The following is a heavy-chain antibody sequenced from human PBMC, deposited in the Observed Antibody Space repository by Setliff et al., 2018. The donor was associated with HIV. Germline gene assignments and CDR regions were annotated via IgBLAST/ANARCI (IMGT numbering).Heavy chain of an antibody. Sequence: ASETLSLTCAVSGSSISNGYYWGWIRQPPGKGLEWIGSIYHSGSTYYNPSLKSRVTISVDTSKNQFSLKPSSVTAADTAVYHCARRNSGWYDAFDIWGQGIPVTVS. CDR1: GSSISNGYY. CDR2: IYHSGST. V-gene: IGHV4-38-2*01. CDR3: ARRNSGWYDAFDI. D-gene: IGHD6-19*01. J-gene: IGHJ3*02.